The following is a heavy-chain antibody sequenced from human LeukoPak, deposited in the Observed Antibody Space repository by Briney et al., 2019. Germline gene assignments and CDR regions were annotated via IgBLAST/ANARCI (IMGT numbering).Heavy chain of an antibody. CDR1: GFIISNYA. D-gene: IGHD6-13*01. CDR3: VKDLYKGDSSSWYYFHY. V-gene: IGHV3-64D*06. J-gene: IGHJ4*02. CDR2: ISANGGRT. Sequence: GGSLRLSCSASGFIISNYAMHWVRQAPGKGLEYVSAISANGGRTYYADSVKGRFTISRDNSKSTLYLQMSSLRAEDTAIYHCVKDLYKGDSSSWYYFHYWGQGTLVTVSS.